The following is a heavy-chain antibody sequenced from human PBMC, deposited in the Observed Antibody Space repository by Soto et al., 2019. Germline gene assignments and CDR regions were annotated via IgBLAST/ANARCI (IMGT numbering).Heavy chain of an antibody. CDR2: ISPFNYNT. D-gene: IGHD6-25*01. CDR3: ARGGRRLGWFDP. V-gene: IGHV1-18*01. CDR1: GYTFCSYV. Sequence: QVQLMQSRPEVKTPGASVKLSCKASGYTFCSYVITWVRQAPGQGLEWMGWISPFNYNTNYAQKFQGRVTMTTDTSTNTAYMELRSLRSDDTAVYYCARGGRRLGWFDPWGQGTLVTVSS. J-gene: IGHJ5*02.